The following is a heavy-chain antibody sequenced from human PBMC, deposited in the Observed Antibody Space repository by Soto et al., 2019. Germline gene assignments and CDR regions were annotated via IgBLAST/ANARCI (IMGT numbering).Heavy chain of an antibody. CDR2: IYHGGST. Sequence: SETLSLTCAVSGGPIGNTNWWTWVRQPPGRGLEWIGEIYHGGSTNYNPSLKSRATISGDTSKNQFSLKLSSVTAADTAVYYCARGGYYYENSGQNAYDYWGQGILVTVSS. J-gene: IGHJ4*01. D-gene: IGHD3-22*01. CDR3: ARGGYYYENSGQNAYDY. V-gene: IGHV4-4*02. CDR1: GGPIGNTNW.